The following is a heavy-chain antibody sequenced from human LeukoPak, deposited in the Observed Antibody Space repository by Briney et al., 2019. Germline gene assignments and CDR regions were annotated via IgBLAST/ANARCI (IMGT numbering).Heavy chain of an antibody. Sequence: GESLRLSCLLSGIPFEDAWMSWVRQAPGKGLEWVGRITKAGTTDYGAPVKGRFTIPRDNSKNTFYLQMNSLTADDTSMYYCTWMSTVLTVDFWGRGTLVTVSS. D-gene: IGHD4-23*01. CDR1: GIPFEDAW. CDR2: ITKAGTT. CDR3: TWMSTVLTVDF. V-gene: IGHV3-15*01. J-gene: IGHJ4*02.